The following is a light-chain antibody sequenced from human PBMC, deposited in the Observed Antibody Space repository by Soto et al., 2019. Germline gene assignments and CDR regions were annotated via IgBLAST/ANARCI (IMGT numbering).Light chain of an antibody. J-gene: IGKJ1*01. Sequence: DIQMTQSPSSVSASVGDRVTITCRASQDISGWLAWFQQKPGKAPNLLIYAASILQSGVPSRFSVCGSGTDFTLTITDLQREDFSTYYCQQANSFPWTFGQGTKVDIK. CDR1: QDISGW. V-gene: IGKV1D-12*01. CDR3: QQANSFPWT. CDR2: AAS.